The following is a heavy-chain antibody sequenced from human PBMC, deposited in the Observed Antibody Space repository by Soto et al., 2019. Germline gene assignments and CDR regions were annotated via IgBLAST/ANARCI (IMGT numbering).Heavy chain of an antibody. J-gene: IGHJ4*02. Sequence: QVQLVESGGGVVQPGKSLRLSCAASGFAFSHYPVHWVRQAPGKGLERVAVISYDGSNKYYEDDVKGRFTIFRDKSRNTLYLQMNSLRDEETAVYYCVREGDRSGGSCSIFDYWGQGTQVTISS. V-gene: IGHV3-30-3*01. CDR1: GFAFSHYP. CDR2: ISYDGSNK. D-gene: IGHD2-15*01. CDR3: VREGDRSGGSCSIFDY.